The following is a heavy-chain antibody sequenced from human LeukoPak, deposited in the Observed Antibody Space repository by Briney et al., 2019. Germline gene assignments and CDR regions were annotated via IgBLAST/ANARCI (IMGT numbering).Heavy chain of an antibody. V-gene: IGHV3-9*01. CDR1: GFTFDDYA. D-gene: IGHD6-13*01. J-gene: IGHJ4*02. Sequence: GGSLRLSCAASGFTFDDYAMHWVRQAPGKGLEWVSGISWNSGSIGYADSVKGRFTISRDNAKNSLYLQMNSLRAEDTAVYYCATSRKYSSSWYGSGFDYWGQGTLVTVSS. CDR2: ISWNSGSI. CDR3: ATSRKYSSSWYGSGFDY.